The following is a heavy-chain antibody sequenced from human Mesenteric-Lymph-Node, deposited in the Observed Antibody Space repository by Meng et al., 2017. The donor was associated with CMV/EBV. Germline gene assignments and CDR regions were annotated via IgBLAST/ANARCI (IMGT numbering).Heavy chain of an antibody. Sequence: GGSLRLSCAASGFSFSSYTMTWVRQAPGKGLEWVSSISGGSGYIYYADSVKGRFTISRDNAENSLYLQMNSLRAEDTAVYFCARGACRYCSSTSPDQYYYYYAMDVWGQGTTVTVSS. D-gene: IGHD2-2*01. J-gene: IGHJ6*02. CDR1: GFSFSSYT. V-gene: IGHV3-21*06. CDR3: ARGACRYCSSTSPDQYYYYYAMDV. CDR2: ISGGSGYI.